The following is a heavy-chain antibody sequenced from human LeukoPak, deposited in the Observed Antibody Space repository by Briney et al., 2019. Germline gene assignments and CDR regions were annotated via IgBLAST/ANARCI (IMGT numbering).Heavy chain of an antibody. D-gene: IGHD3-3*01. CDR3: AKSLRNAFDI. CDR1: GFTFSSYE. CDR2: IRYDGSNK. Sequence: PGGSLRLSCAASGFTFSSYEMNWVRQAPGKGLEWVAFIRYDGSNKYYADSVKGRFTISRDNAKKSLYLQMNSLRAEDTAVYYCAKSLRNAFDIWGQGTMVTVSS. V-gene: IGHV3-30*02. J-gene: IGHJ3*02.